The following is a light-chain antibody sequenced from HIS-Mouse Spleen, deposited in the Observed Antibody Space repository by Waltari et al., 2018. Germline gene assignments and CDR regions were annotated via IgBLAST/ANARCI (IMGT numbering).Light chain of an antibody. J-gene: IGLJ3*02. CDR2: YDD. CDR3: AAWDDSLNGPM. Sequence: QSVLTQPPSVSEAPRQRVTISCSGSSSNIGNNAVNWYQQLPGKAPKLLIYYDDLLPSGVSDRFSGSKSGTSASRAISGLQSEDEADYYCAAWDDSLNGPMFGGGTKLTVL. CDR1: SSNIGNNA. V-gene: IGLV1-36*01.